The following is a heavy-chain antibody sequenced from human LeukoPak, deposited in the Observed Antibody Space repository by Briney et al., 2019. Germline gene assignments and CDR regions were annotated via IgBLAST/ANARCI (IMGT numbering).Heavy chain of an antibody. J-gene: IGHJ6*02. CDR3: AKDGEAGGMDV. V-gene: IGHV3-30*18. D-gene: IGHD3-10*01. CDR2: ISYDGSNK. Sequence: PGGSLRLSCAASGFTFSSYGMHWVRQAPGKELEWVAVISYDGSNKYYADSVKGRFTISRDNSKNTLYLQMNSLRAEDTAVYYCAKDGEAGGMDVWGQGTTVTVSS. CDR1: GFTFSSYG.